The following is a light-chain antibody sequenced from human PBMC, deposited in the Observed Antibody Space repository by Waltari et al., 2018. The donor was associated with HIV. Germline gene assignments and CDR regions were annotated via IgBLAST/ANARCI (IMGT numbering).Light chain of an antibody. CDR1: SSDIGAYNY. Sequence: QSALTQPASMSGSPGQSITISCTGTSSDIGAYNYVSWYQQHPGKAPKLMFHAVSNPPPGISDRFSGSKSGNTASLTISGLQTEDEADYFCGSKTTNNSLVFGGGTKVTVL. CDR3: GSKTTNNSLV. J-gene: IGLJ1*01. V-gene: IGLV2-14*03. CDR2: AVS.